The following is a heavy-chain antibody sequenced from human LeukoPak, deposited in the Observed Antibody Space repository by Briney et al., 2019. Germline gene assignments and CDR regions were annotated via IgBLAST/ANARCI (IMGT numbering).Heavy chain of an antibody. J-gene: IGHJ4*02. CDR2: IYYSGST. CDR3: ARDAEERFLEWLLSSSLLYFDY. Sequence: PSETLSLTCTVSGGSVSSGSYYWSWIRQPPGKGLEWIGYIYYSGSTNYNPSLKSRVTISVDTSKNQFSLKLSSVTAADTAVYYCARDAEERFLEWLLSSSLLYFDYWGQGTLVTVSS. D-gene: IGHD3-3*01. V-gene: IGHV4-61*01. CDR1: GGSVSSGSYY.